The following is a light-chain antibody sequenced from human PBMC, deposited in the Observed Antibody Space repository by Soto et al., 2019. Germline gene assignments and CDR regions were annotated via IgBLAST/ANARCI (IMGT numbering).Light chain of an antibody. Sequence: QSVLTQPPSASGSPGQSGTISCTGTSRDVGGHDYVSWYQQHPGKAPKLMIYELSKRPSGVPDRFSGSKSGNTASLTVSGLQAEDEADYYCSSYVTGNSLIFGGGTKLTVL. CDR2: ELS. J-gene: IGLJ2*01. V-gene: IGLV2-8*01. CDR1: SRDVGGHDY. CDR3: SSYVTGNSLI.